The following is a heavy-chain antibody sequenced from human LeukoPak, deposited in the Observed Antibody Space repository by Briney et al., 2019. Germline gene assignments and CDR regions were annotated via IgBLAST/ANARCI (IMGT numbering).Heavy chain of an antibody. J-gene: IGHJ4*02. V-gene: IGHV3-66*01. CDR1: GFTVSSNY. CDR2: IYSGGST. Sequence: GGSLRLSCAVSGFTVSSNYMSWVRQAPGKGLEWVSVIYSGGSTYYADSVKGRFTISRDNSKNTLYLQMNSLRAEDTAVYYCARGQEGFDYWGQGTLVTVSS. CDR3: ARGQEGFDY.